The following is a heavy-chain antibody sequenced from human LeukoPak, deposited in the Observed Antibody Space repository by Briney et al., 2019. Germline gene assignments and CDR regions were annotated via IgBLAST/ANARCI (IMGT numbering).Heavy chain of an antibody. J-gene: IGHJ4*02. D-gene: IGHD2-2*01. Sequence: GRSLRLSCAASAGTFDDYAMHWVRQGPGKGLEWVSGISWNGVSIGYADSVKGRFTISRDNDKNTLYLQMNSLRTEDTALYYWGKDIRDQPRGGYFDYWGQGTLVTVSS. CDR3: GKDIRDQPRGGYFDY. CDR1: AGTFDDYA. V-gene: IGHV3-9*01. CDR2: ISWNGVSI.